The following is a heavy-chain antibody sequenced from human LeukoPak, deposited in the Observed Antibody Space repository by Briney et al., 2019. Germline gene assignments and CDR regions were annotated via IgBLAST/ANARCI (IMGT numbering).Heavy chain of an antibody. D-gene: IGHD3-10*01. V-gene: IGHV4-30-2*01. CDR1: GGSISTGAYS. CDR3: ARGPSLILWFGELPYYYGMDV. Sequence: PSETLSLTCAVSGGSISTGAYSWNWIRQPPGKGLEWIGYIYHSGSTYYNPSLKSRVTISVDRSKNQFSLKLSSVTAADTAAYYCARGPSLILWFGELPYYYGMDVWGQGTTVTVSS. J-gene: IGHJ6*02. CDR2: IYHSGST.